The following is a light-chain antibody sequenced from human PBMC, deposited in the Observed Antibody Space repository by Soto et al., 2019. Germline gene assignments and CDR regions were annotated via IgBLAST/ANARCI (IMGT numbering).Light chain of an antibody. Sequence: QSVLTQPASVSGSPGQSIAISCTGTSSDIGGYNYVSWYQQHPGKAPKLLIYDVTHRPSGVSNRFSGSKSGDTASLTISGLQAEVEADYYSISYTSTSTPYFFGTGTTVTVL. V-gene: IGLV2-14*03. J-gene: IGLJ1*01. CDR2: DVT. CDR1: SSDIGGYNY. CDR3: ISYTSTSTPYF.